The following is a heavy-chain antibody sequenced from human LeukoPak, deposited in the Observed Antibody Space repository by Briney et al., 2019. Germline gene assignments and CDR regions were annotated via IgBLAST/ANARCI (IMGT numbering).Heavy chain of an antibody. J-gene: IGHJ5*02. CDR2: IYGGGST. CDR3: AKQHHYGSSGYHGFDP. V-gene: IGHV3-66*04. Sequence: GGSLRLSCAASRFTVSGKDMSWVSQAPGKGLEWVSVIYGGGSTYYADSVKGRFTISRDNSKKTLYLQVNSLRAEDTAVYYCAKQHHYGSSGYHGFDPWGQGTLVTVSS. CDR1: RFTVSGKD. D-gene: IGHD3-22*01.